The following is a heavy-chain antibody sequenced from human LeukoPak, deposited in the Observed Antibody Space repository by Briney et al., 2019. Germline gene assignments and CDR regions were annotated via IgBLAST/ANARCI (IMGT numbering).Heavy chain of an antibody. V-gene: IGHV3-23*01. CDR3: AKCSASYSNDAFDV. J-gene: IGHJ3*01. Sequence: IRGGGSNTRYSDSVKGRFIISRDNSKNILYLQMNSLRAEDTAIYYCAKCSASYSNDAFDVWGRGTMVTVSS. D-gene: IGHD3-10*02. CDR2: IRGGGSNT.